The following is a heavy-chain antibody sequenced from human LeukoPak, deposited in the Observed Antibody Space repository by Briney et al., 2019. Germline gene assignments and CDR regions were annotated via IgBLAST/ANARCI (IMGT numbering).Heavy chain of an antibody. CDR2: IRDYNGNT. D-gene: IGHD3-9*01. CDR3: ARGSRNLYYDILTD. CDR1: GYTSTSYG. V-gene: IGHV1-18*01. J-gene: IGHJ4*02. Sequence: ASVKVSCKASGYTSTSYGISWVRQAPGQGLEWMGWIRDYNGNTNYAQKLQGRVTMTTDTSTSTAYMELRSLRSDDTAVYYCARGSRNLYYDILTDWGQGTLVTVSS.